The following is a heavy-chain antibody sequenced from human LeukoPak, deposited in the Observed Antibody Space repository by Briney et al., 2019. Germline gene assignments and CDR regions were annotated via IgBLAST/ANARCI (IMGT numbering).Heavy chain of an antibody. CDR3: AKILGYYDISGYYQEGGFDY. CDR2: ISGDGGST. Sequence: GGSLRLSCAASGFTFDDYAMRWVRQAPGKGLEWVSLISGDGGSTYYADSVKGRFTISRYNSKNSLYLQMNSLRTEDTALYYCAKILGYYDISGYYQEGGFDYWGQGNLVTVSS. J-gene: IGHJ4*02. CDR1: GFTFDDYA. V-gene: IGHV3-43*02. D-gene: IGHD3-22*01.